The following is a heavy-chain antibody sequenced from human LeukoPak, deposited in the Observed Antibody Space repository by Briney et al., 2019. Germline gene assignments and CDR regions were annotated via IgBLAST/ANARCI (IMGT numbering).Heavy chain of an antibody. V-gene: IGHV3-23*01. CDR1: GFTLRSSA. J-gene: IGHJ5*02. CDR3: ARERRVAVAGSASWFDP. CDR2: ISGDGGTI. D-gene: IGHD6-19*01. Sequence: GGSLRLSCAASGFTLRSSAMSWVRQAPGKGLEWVSAISGDGGTISYAASVRGRFTISRDNAKNSLYLQMNSLRAEDTAVYYCARERRVAVAGSASWFDPWGQGTLVTVSS.